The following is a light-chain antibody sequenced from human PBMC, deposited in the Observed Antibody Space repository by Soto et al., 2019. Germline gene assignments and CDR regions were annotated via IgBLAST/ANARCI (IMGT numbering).Light chain of an antibody. CDR1: QSVSNSY. CDR2: AAS. J-gene: IGKJ1*01. CDR3: HHYATSSRT. Sequence: TRFPSSLSASVGDSVTITCGPSQSVSNSYLGWYQQKPGQAPRLLIYAASSRATGIPNRFSGSGSGTDFTLSISGLEPEDFAVYYCHHYATSSRTFGQGTKVDIK. V-gene: IGKV3-20*01.